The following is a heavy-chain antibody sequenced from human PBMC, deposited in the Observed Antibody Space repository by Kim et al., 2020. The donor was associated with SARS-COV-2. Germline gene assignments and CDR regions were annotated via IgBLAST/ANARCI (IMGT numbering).Heavy chain of an antibody. CDR3: ARGYDFWSGSISNWFDP. CDR1: GYTFTSYY. J-gene: IGHJ5*02. CDR2: INPSGGST. Sequence: ASVKVSCKASGYTFTSYYMHWVRQAPGQGLEWMGIINPSGGSTSYAQKFQGRVTMTRDTSTSTVYMELSSLRSEDTAVYYCARGYDFWSGSISNWFDPWGQGTLVTVSS. D-gene: IGHD3-3*01. V-gene: IGHV1-46*01.